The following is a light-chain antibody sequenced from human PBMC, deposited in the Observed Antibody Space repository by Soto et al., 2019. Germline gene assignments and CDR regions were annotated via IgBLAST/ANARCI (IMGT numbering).Light chain of an antibody. V-gene: IGKV3-20*01. J-gene: IGKJ1*01. CDR3: HQYGRAPRT. CDR2: AAS. Sequence: EIVLTQSPGTLSLSPGERATLYCRASQTVSNNYLAWYQQKPGQAPRLLIYAASTRATGIPDRFSGSGSGADFTLTITSLVPEDFAVYYCHQYGRAPRTFGQGTKVDIK. CDR1: QTVSNNY.